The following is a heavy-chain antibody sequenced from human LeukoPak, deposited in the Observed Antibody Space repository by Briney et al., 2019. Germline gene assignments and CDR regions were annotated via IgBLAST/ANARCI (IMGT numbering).Heavy chain of an antibody. J-gene: IGHJ4*02. CDR2: ISTYNGDT. V-gene: IGHV1-18*01. Sequence: GASVKVSCKASGYIFTKYGVSWVRQAPGQGLEWMAWISTYNGDTNYAQKFQGRVTMTTDTSTSTAYMELRSLRSDDTAVYYCAREVDMYSSSWQNDYWGQGTLVTVSS. CDR1: GYIFTKYG. CDR3: AREVDMYSSSWQNDY. D-gene: IGHD6-13*01.